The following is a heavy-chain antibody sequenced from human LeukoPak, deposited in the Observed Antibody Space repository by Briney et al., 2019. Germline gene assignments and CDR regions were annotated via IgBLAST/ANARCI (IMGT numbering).Heavy chain of an antibody. Sequence: SQTLSLTCTVSSGSVSSGGYYWSWIRQHPGKGLEWIGYISYSGSTYYNPSLKSRLTISLDTSENQFSLKLSSVTAADTAVYYCASLQYYYYMDVWGKGTTVTVSS. CDR3: ASLQYYYYMDV. V-gene: IGHV4-31*03. CDR1: SGSVSSGGYY. CDR2: ISYSGST. J-gene: IGHJ6*03.